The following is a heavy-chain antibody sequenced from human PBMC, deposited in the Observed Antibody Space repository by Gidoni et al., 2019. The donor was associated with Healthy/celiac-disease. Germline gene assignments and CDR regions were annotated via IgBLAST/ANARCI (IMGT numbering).Heavy chain of an antibody. CDR2: ISSSSSYI. CDR1: GFTFSSYS. Sequence: EVQLVESGGGLVRPGGSLRLSCAASGFTFSSYSRNWVRQAPGKGLEWVSSISSSSSYIYYADSVKGRFTISRDNAKNSLYLQMNSLRAEDTAVYYCARETYGDYEYYFDYWGQGTLVTVSS. D-gene: IGHD4-17*01. V-gene: IGHV3-21*01. CDR3: ARETYGDYEYYFDY. J-gene: IGHJ4*02.